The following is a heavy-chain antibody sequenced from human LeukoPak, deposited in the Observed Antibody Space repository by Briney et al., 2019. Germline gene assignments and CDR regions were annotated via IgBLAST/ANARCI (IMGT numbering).Heavy chain of an antibody. V-gene: IGHV1-46*01. Sequence: ASVKVSCKASGYTFTSYYMHWVRQAPGQGLEWMGIITPTGGSTSYAQKFQGRVTMTRDTSTSTVYMELSSLGSEDTALYYCARADSTFDYWGQGTLVTVSS. J-gene: IGHJ4*02. CDR2: ITPTGGST. CDR1: GYTFTSYY. D-gene: IGHD6-13*01. CDR3: ARADSTFDY.